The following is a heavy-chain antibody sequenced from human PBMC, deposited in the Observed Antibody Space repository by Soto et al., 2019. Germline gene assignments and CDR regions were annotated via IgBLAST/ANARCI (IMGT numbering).Heavy chain of an antibody. CDR1: GGTFSSYA. D-gene: IGHD4-17*01. CDR2: IIPIFGTA. V-gene: IGHV1-69*12. CDR3: ASAPKISGYGGNSGHY. J-gene: IGHJ4*02. Sequence: QVQLVQSGAEVKKPGSSVKVSCKASGGTFSSYAISWVRQAPGQGLEWMGGIIPIFGTANYAQKFQGRVTITAAESTSTAYMELGSLRSEDTAVYYCASAPKISGYGGNSGHYWGQGTLVTVSS.